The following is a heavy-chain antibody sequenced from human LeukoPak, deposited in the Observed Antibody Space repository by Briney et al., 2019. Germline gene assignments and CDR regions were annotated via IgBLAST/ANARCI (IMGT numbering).Heavy chain of an antibody. CDR2: ISAYNGNT. D-gene: IGHD3-3*01. V-gene: IGHV1-18*01. J-gene: IGHJ4*02. Sequence: ASVKVACKASGYTFTSYGISRVRQAPGQGLEWMGWISAYNGNTNYAQKLQGRVTMTTDTSTSTAYMELRSLRSDDTAVYYCARGGYDFWSGYSDYWGQGTLVTVSS. CDR1: GYTFTSYG. CDR3: ARGGYDFWSGYSDY.